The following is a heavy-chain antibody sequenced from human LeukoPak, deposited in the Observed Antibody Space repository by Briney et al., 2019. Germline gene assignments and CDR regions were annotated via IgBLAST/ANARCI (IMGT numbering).Heavy chain of an antibody. D-gene: IGHD1-26*01. J-gene: IGHJ5*02. V-gene: IGHV1-46*01. CDR1: GYTFTSYY. Sequence: GASVKVSCKASGYTFTSYYMHWVRQAPGQGLEWMGIINPSGGSTSYAQKFQGRVTMTRDMSTSTVYMELSSLRSEDTAVYYCARDMTGQWELTAWGQGTLVTVSS. CDR2: INPSGGST. CDR3: ARDMTGQWELTA.